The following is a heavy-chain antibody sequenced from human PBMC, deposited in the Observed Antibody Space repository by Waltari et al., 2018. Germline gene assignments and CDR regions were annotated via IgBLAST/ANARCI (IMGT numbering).Heavy chain of an antibody. CDR3: ARRRTNSRRAYAFDI. V-gene: IGHV4-34*01. CDR2: INHSGST. J-gene: IGHJ3*02. CDR1: GGSFRGYY. D-gene: IGHD1-1*01. Sequence: QVQLQQWGAGLLKPSETLSLTCAVYGGSFRGYYWSWIRQPPGKGLEWIGEINHSGSTNYNPSLKSRVTISVDTSKNQFSLKLSSVTAADTAVYYCARRRTNSRRAYAFDIWGQGTMVTVSS.